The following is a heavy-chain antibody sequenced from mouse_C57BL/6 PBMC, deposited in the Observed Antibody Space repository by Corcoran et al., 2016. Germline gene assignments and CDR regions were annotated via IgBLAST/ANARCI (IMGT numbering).Heavy chain of an antibody. CDR3: ARERVYYSNSDV. CDR2: ISYDGSN. D-gene: IGHD2-5*01. Sequence: DVQLQESGPGLVKPSQSLSLTCSVTGYSITSGYYWNWIRQFPGNKLEWMGYISYDGSNNYNPSLKNRISITRDTSKNQFFLKLNSVTTEDTATYYCARERVYYSNSDVWSTGTTVTVSS. CDR1: GYSITSGYY. J-gene: IGHJ1*03. V-gene: IGHV3-6*01.